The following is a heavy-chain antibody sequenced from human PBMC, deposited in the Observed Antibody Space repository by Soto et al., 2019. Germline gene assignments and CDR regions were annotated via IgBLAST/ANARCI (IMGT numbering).Heavy chain of an antibody. CDR1: GFTFSNFG. D-gene: IGHD3-16*01. CDR2: ISYAGGNK. CDR3: AKEGGAGNFYYYGADV. Sequence: LRLSCAASGFTFSNFGMHWVRQAPGKGLEWVAFISYAGGNKYYADSVKGRFTISRDNSKTLYLQMNSLRREDTAVYYCAKEGGAGNFYYYGADVWGQGTTVTVSS. J-gene: IGHJ6*02. V-gene: IGHV3-30*18.